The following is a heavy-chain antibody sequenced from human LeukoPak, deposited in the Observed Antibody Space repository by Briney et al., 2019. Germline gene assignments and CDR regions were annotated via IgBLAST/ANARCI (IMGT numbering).Heavy chain of an antibody. Sequence: GGSLRLSCAASGFTFSSYSMNWVRQAPGKGLEWVSYISSSSSTIYYADSVNGRFTISRDNAKNSLYLQMNSLRAEDTAVYYCARDRSSGWFHHDAFDIWGQRTMVTVSS. J-gene: IGHJ3*02. CDR2: ISSSSSTI. CDR1: GFTFSSYS. CDR3: ARDRSSGWFHHDAFDI. D-gene: IGHD6-19*01. V-gene: IGHV3-48*01.